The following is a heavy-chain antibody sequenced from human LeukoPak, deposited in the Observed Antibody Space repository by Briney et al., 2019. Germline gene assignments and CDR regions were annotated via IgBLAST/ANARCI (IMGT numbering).Heavy chain of an antibody. D-gene: IGHD3-3*01. J-gene: IGHJ4*02. CDR1: GFAFDDYA. CDR2: ISWNSGDR. CDR3: AKGQTPTIFGVAPLPDY. V-gene: IGHV3-9*03. Sequence: GGSLRLSCAASGFAFDDYAMHWVRQAPGKGLEWVSGISWNSGDRGYADSVRGRFTISRDNAQNSLYLQMDSLRAEDMALYYCAKGQTPTIFGVAPLPDYWGQGTLVTVSS.